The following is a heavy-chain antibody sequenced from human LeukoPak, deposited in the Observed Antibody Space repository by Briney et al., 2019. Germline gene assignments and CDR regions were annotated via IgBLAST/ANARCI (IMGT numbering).Heavy chain of an antibody. CDR2: ISWNSGSI. V-gene: IGHV3-9*01. Sequence: GRSLRLSCAASGFTFDDYAMHWVRQAPGKGLEWVSGISWNSGSIGYADSVKGRFTISRDNSKNTLYLQMNSLRAEDTAVYYCAKDCSGGSCYGYFDYWGQGTLVTVSS. CDR3: AKDCSGGSCYGYFDY. D-gene: IGHD2-15*01. J-gene: IGHJ4*02. CDR1: GFTFDDYA.